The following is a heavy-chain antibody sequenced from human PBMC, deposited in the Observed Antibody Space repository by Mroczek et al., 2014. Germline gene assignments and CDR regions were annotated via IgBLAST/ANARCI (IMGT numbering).Heavy chain of an antibody. Sequence: QVQLQQWGAGLLKPSETLSLTCAVYGGSFSGYYWSWIRQPPGKGLEWIGEINHSGSTNYNPSLKSRVTISVDTSKNQFSLKLSSVTAADTAVYYCARGYYDFWSGYRYYYYYMDVWGKGTTVTVSS. CDR2: INHSGST. V-gene: IGHV4-34*01. CDR3: ARGYYDFWSGYRYYYYYMDV. CDR1: GGSFSGYY. D-gene: IGHD3-3*01. J-gene: IGHJ6*03.